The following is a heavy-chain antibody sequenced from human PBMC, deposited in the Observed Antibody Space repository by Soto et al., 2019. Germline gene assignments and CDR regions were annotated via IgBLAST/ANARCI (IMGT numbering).Heavy chain of an antibody. V-gene: IGHV3-21*01. D-gene: IGHD6-19*01. CDR2: ISSSSSYI. CDR3: AGVGWIPTPDGWPTPLDAFDI. CDR1: GFTFSSYS. Sequence: PGGSLRLSCAASGFTFSSYSMNWVRQAPGKGLEWVSSISSSSSYIYYADSVKGRFTISRDNAKNSLYLQMNSLRAEDTAVYYCAGVGWIPTPDGWPTPLDAFDIWGQGTMVTVSS. J-gene: IGHJ3*02.